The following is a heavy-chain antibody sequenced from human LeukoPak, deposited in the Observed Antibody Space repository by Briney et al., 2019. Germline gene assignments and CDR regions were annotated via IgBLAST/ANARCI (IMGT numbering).Heavy chain of an antibody. Sequence: PGGSLRLSCAASGFTFSTYAMSWVRQAPGKGLEWVSSISGSGGSTYYADSVKGRFTISRDTSKNTLYLQMNSLRAADTAVYYCVKSGYNRFDYWGQGALVTVSS. CDR2: ISGSGGST. J-gene: IGHJ4*02. D-gene: IGHD5-24*01. V-gene: IGHV3-23*01. CDR3: VKSGYNRFDY. CDR1: GFTFSTYA.